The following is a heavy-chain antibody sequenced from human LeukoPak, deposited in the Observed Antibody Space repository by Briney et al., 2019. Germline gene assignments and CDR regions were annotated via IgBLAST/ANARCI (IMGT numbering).Heavy chain of an antibody. Sequence: PSGTLSLTCAVSGGSISSSNWWRWVRQPPGKGLEWFGEIYHGGSTNYNPSLKSRVTISVDKSKNQFSLKLSSVTAADTAVYYCARVPLGGDGYRVGLYGMDVWGQGTTVTVSS. CDR3: ARVPLGGDGYRVGLYGMDV. CDR2: IYHGGST. D-gene: IGHD5-24*01. V-gene: IGHV4-4*02. CDR1: GGSISSSNW. J-gene: IGHJ6*02.